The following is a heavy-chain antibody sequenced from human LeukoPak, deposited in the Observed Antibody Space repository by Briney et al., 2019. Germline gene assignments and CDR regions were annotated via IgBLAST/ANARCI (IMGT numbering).Heavy chain of an antibody. CDR1: GGSISSSNW. CDR3: ANGLRKYYYYGMDV. CDR2: IYHSGST. D-gene: IGHD4-17*01. V-gene: IGHV4-4*02. J-gene: IGHJ6*02. Sequence: SETLSLTCAVSGGSISSSNWWSWARQPPGKGLEWIGEIYHSGSTNYNPSLKSRVTISVDKSKNQFSLKLSSVTAADTAVYYCANGLRKYYYYGMDVWGQGTTVTVSS.